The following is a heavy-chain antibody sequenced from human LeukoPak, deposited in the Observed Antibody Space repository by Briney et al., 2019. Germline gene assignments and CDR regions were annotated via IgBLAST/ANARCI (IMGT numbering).Heavy chain of an antibody. CDR2: IYYSGST. Sequence: KTSETLSLTCTVSGGSISSYYWSWIRQPPGKGLEWIGYIYYSGSTNYNPSLKSRVTISVDTSKNQFSLKLSSVTAADTAVYYCARGGRDCSSTSCYGGYYYYYMDVWGKGTTVTVSS. CDR1: GGSISSYY. V-gene: IGHV4-59*01. CDR3: ARGGRDCSSTSCYGGYYYYYMDV. D-gene: IGHD2-2*01. J-gene: IGHJ6*03.